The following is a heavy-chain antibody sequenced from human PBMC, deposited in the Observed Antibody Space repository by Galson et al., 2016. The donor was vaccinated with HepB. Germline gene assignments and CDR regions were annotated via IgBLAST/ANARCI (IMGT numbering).Heavy chain of an antibody. CDR2: TYYRSAWYY. CDR3: TMTTHRGRKLAFDV. Sequence: CAIPCDSVSNNSAAWNWVRQSPSTGREWLGRTYYRSAWYYEYTLSLRGRIIVNPDTSTNQFSLQLTSVTPEDTAIYYCTMTTHRGRKLAFDVWGPGSTVTVSS. CDR1: CDSVSNNSAA. V-gene: IGHV6-1*01. J-gene: IGHJ3*01. D-gene: IGHD1-14*01.